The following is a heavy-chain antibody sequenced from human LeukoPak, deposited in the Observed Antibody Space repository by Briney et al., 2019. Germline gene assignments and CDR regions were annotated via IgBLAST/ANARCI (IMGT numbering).Heavy chain of an antibody. J-gene: IGHJ5*02. CDR2: INRSGST. CDR1: GGSISSYY. V-gene: IGHV4-34*01. D-gene: IGHD1-26*01. CDR3: ATAGGATSLGH. Sequence: PSETLSLTCTVSGGSISSYYCNWIRQPPGKGLEWIGEINRSGSTNYNPSLKSRVTISVDTSKNHFSLKLSSVTAADTAVYYCATAGGATSLGHWGQGTLVAVSS.